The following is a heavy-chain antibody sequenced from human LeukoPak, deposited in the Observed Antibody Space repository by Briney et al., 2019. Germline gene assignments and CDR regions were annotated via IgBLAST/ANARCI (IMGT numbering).Heavy chain of an antibody. Sequence: GGPLRLSCAASRFSFSNYAMSWVRQAPGKGLEWVSAIVDSGDRAYYADSVKGRLTISRDNSKNTLYLQMNSLRAEDTAVYYCAKDSRIVSGWYYFDYWGQGTLVTVSS. J-gene: IGHJ4*02. D-gene: IGHD6-19*01. CDR2: IVDSGDRA. V-gene: IGHV3-23*01. CDR1: RFSFSNYA. CDR3: AKDSRIVSGWYYFDY.